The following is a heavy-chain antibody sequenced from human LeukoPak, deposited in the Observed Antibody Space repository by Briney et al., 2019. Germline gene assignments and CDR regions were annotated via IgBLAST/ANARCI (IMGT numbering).Heavy chain of an antibody. Sequence: PGGSLRLSCAASGFTFSTYGMHWVRQAPGKGLEWVAVISYDGSNKYYADSVKGRFTISRDNSKNTLFLQMNSLRAEDTAVYYCAKVRQIHLWLGDFDYWGQGTLVTVSS. D-gene: IGHD5-18*01. CDR1: GFTFSTYG. CDR3: AKVRQIHLWLGDFDY. J-gene: IGHJ4*02. V-gene: IGHV3-30*18. CDR2: ISYDGSNK.